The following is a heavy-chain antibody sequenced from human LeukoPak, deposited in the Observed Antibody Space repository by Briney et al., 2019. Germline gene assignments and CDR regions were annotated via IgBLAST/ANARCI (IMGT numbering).Heavy chain of an antibody. CDR1: GYSFTSYW. CDR3: ARHGHCTNGVCYSNYYYYMDV. Sequence: GESLKISCKGSGYSFTSYWIGWVRQMPGKGLEWMGIIYPDDSDTRYNPSFEGQVIISVDKSISTAYLQWSSLKASDTATYYCARHGHCTNGVCYSNYYYYMDVWGQGTLVTVSS. CDR2: IYPDDSDT. D-gene: IGHD2-8*01. V-gene: IGHV5-51*01. J-gene: IGHJ6*02.